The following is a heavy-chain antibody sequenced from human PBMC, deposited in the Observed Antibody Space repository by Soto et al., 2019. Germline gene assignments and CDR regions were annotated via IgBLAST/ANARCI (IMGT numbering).Heavy chain of an antibody. V-gene: IGHV4-34*01. D-gene: IGHD3-16*01. CDR1: GGSFSGYY. CDR3: ARGRYDYIWGDTHSWGSYFSYYYYYYMDV. J-gene: IGHJ6*03. CDR2: INHSGST. Sequence: QVQLQQWGAGLLKPSETLSLTCAVYGGSFSGYYWSWIRQPPGKGLEWIGEINHSGSTNYNPSLKSRVTISVDTSKNQFSLKLSSVTAADTAVYYCARGRYDYIWGDTHSWGSYFSYYYYYYMDVWGKGTTVTVSS.